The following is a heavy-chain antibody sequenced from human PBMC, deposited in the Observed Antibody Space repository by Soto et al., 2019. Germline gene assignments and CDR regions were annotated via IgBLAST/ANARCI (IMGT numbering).Heavy chain of an antibody. J-gene: IGHJ6*03. D-gene: IGHD2-8*01. Sequence: ASVKVSCKASGYTFTSYGISWVRQAPGQGFEWMGWISAYNGNTNYAQKLQGRVTMTTDTSTSTAYMELRSLRSDDTAVYYCARDIVLMVYANYYYMDVWGKGTTVTVSS. CDR1: GYTFTSYG. CDR2: ISAYNGNT. CDR3: ARDIVLMVYANYYYMDV. V-gene: IGHV1-18*01.